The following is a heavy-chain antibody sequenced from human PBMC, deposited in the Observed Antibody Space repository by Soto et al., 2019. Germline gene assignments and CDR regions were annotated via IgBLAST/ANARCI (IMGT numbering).Heavy chain of an antibody. J-gene: IGHJ3*01. CDR2: IGAYNGNT. CDR3: ARDRGYYESTGYLGRAIEV. CDR1: GYTFTSYG. Sequence: ASVKVSCKASGYTFTSYGISWVRQAPGQGLEWMGWIGAYNGNTNYAQKLQGRVTMTTDTSTSTAYMELRSLRSDDTAVYYCARDRGYYESTGYLGRAIEVWGQGTMVTVSS. D-gene: IGHD3-22*01. V-gene: IGHV1-18*01.